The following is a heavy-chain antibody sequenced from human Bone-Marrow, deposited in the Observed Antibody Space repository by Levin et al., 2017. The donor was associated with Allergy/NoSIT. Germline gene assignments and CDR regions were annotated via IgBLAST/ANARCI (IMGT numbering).Heavy chain of an antibody. CDR3: ARDLWAYGSGSSDAFDI. CDR1: GFTFSSYS. D-gene: IGHD3-10*01. V-gene: IGHV3-21*01. J-gene: IGHJ3*02. CDR2: ISSSSSYI. Sequence: GESLKISCAASGFTFSSYSMNWVRQAPGKGLEWVSSISSSSSYIYYADSVKGRFTISRDNAKNSLYLQMNSLRAEDTAVYYCARDLWAYGSGSSDAFDIWGQGTMVTVSS.